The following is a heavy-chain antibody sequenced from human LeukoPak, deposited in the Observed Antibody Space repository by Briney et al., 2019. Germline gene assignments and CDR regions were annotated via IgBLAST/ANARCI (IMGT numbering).Heavy chain of an antibody. V-gene: IGHV4-4*02. CDR1: GGSISSTNW. D-gene: IGHD3-10*01. J-gene: IGHJ4*02. CDR3: STGRAYLRY. Sequence: SETLSLTCAVSGGSISSTNWWSWVRQPPGKGLEWIGEIYHSGSTNYNPSLKSRVTISVDTSENQFSLKLNSVTAADTAVYFCSTGRAYLRYWGQGTLVTVSS. CDR2: IYHSGST.